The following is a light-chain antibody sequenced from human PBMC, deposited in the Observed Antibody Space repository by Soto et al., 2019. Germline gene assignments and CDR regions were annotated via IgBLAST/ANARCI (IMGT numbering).Light chain of an antibody. CDR2: GAS. Sequence: EIGMTQSPATLSVSPGERATLSCRASQSININLAWYQQKPGQAPRLLIYGASTRATGIPPRFSGSGSGTDFTLTISSLEPEDSAVYYCQQRHMWPITFGQGTRLEI. CDR3: QQRHMWPIT. J-gene: IGKJ5*01. CDR1: QSININ. V-gene: IGKV3D-15*01.